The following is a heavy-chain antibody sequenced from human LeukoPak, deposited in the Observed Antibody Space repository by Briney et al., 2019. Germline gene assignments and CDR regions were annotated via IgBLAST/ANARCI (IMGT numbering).Heavy chain of an antibody. V-gene: IGHV1-2*02. Sequence: GASVKVSCKASGYTFTGYYMHWVRQAPGQGLEWMGWINPNSGGTNYAQKFQGRVTMTRDTSISTAYMEPSRLRSDDTAVYYCARDLREGSSGYYPDYWGQGTLVTVSS. CDR1: GYTFTGYY. J-gene: IGHJ4*02. CDR3: ARDLREGSSGYYPDY. CDR2: INPNSGGT. D-gene: IGHD3-22*01.